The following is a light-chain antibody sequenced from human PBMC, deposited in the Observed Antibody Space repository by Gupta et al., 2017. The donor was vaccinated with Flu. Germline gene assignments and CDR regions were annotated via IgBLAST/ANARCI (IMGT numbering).Light chain of an antibody. CDR1: QSISSW. J-gene: IGKJ4*02. V-gene: IGKV1-5*03. CDR3: QQYNNYSRT. Sequence: DIQMTQSPSTLSASVGDSVTVSCRASQSISSWLAWYQQKPGKVPKLLIYKAASLESGGPSRCSSSGSGTKFTLTISSLQPDDFATYYCQQYNNYSRTFGEGTKVEIK. CDR2: KAA.